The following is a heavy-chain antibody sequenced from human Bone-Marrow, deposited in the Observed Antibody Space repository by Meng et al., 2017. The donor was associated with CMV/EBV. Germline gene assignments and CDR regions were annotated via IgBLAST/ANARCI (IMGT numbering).Heavy chain of an antibody. V-gene: IGHV4-59*01. J-gene: IGHJ1*01. CDR3: ASGYSSSWYGGGYFQH. D-gene: IGHD6-13*01. Sequence: SETLSLTCTVSGGSISSYYWSWIRQPPGKGLEWIGYIYYSGSTNYNPSLKSRVTISVDTSKNQFSLKLCSVTAADTAVYYCASGYSSSWYGGGYFQHWGQGTLVTVSS. CDR1: GGSISSYY. CDR2: IYYSGST.